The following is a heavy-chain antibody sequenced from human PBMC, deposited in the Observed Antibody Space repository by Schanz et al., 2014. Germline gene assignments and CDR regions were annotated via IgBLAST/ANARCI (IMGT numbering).Heavy chain of an antibody. D-gene: IGHD6-6*01. CDR2: LNGYNGHT. V-gene: IGHV1-18*01. Sequence: QVQLVQSGAEVKKPGASVKVSCKASGYTFSSYGITWVRQAPGQGLEWMGWLNGYNGHTLYAQKFQGRVTMTTDTSTSTSYMELTSLRFDDTAVYYCARDQSPYTNSSDVRYFDYWGQGSLVNVSS. CDR3: ARDQSPYTNSSDVRYFDY. J-gene: IGHJ4*02. CDR1: GYTFSSYG.